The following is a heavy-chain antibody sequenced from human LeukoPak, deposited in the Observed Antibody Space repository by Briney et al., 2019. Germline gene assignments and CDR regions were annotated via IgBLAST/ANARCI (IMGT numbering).Heavy chain of an antibody. V-gene: IGHV3-48*04. CDR3: ASVSSWYVDY. D-gene: IGHD6-13*01. CDR2: ISSSSSTI. Sequence: GGSLRLSCAASGFTFSSYSMNWVRQAPGKGLEWVSYISSSSSTIYYADSVKGRFTISRDNAKNSLYLQMNSLRAEDTAVYYCASVSSWYVDYWGQGTLVTVSS. CDR1: GFTFSSYS. J-gene: IGHJ4*02.